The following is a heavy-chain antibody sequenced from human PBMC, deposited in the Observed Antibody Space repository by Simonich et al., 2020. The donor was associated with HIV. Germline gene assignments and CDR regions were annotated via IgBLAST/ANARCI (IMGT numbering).Heavy chain of an antibody. CDR2: IYHSGRT. J-gene: IGHJ4*02. V-gene: IGHV4-4*02. CDR1: GGSISSSNW. CDR3: AKVARYFDWYSTAFDY. D-gene: IGHD3-9*01. Sequence: QLQLQESGPGLVKPSETLSLTCAVSGGSISSSNWWSWVRQPPGKGLEWIGEIYHSGRTNYNPALKSRVTISVDTSKNQFSLKLTSVTAADTAVYYCAKVARYFDWYSTAFDYWGQGTLVTVSS.